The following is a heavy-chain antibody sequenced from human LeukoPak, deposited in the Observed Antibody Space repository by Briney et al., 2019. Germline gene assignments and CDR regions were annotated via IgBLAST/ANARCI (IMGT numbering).Heavy chain of an antibody. CDR1: GGSISSDSYY. V-gene: IGHV4-61*02. CDR3: ARVPYYYDSRHPDY. D-gene: IGHD3-22*01. CDR2: IYTTGNT. J-gene: IGHJ4*02. Sequence: PSQTLSLTCTVSGGSISSDSYYWSWTRQPAGKGLEWIGRIYTTGNTNYNPSLKSRVTISVDTSKNQCSLKLSSVTAADTAVYYCARVPYYYDSRHPDYWGQGTLVTVSS.